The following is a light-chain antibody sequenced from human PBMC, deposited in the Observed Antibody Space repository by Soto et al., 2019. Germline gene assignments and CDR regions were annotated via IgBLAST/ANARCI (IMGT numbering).Light chain of an antibody. CDR3: HQRSTRPFT. CDR2: DAY. J-gene: IGKJ3*01. CDR1: QSISSY. Sequence: EIVLTQSPATLSLSPGERATLSCRASQSISSYFAWYQQKPAPAPRLLIYDAYNRATGIPARFSGSGSGTGFTLTICSLEPEGFAVYYCHQRSTRPFTFGPGTNVHI. V-gene: IGKV3-11*01.